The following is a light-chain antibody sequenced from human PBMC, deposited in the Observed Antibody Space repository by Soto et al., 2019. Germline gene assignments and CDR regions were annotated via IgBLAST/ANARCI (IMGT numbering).Light chain of an antibody. CDR2: KAS. V-gene: IGKV1-5*03. CDR1: QTVSTW. CDR3: QQYNSYPWT. Sequence: DIQVTQSPSTLSAAVGDRVTMTCRASQTVSTWLAWFQQKPGKAPKVLIYKASNLESGVPSRFSGSGSGTEFTLTISSLQPDDIATYYCQQYNSYPWTFGQGTKVEIK. J-gene: IGKJ1*01.